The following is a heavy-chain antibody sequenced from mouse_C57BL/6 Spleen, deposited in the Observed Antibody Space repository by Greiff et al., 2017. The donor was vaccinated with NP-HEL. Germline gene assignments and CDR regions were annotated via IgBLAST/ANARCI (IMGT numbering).Heavy chain of an antibody. J-gene: IGHJ1*03. CDR2: ISYDGSN. D-gene: IGHD4-1*01. CDR3: ASGTNFDV. CDR1: GYSITSGYY. Sequence: DVKLQESGPGLVKPSQSLSLTCSVTGYSITSGYYWNRIRQFPGNKLEWMSYISYDGSNNYNPSLKNRISITRDTSKNQFFLKLNSVTTEDTATYYCASGTNFDVWGTGTTVTVSS. V-gene: IGHV3-6*01.